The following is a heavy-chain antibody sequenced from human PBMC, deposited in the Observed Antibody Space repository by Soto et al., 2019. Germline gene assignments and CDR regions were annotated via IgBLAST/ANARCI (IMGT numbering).Heavy chain of an antibody. Sequence: SETLSLTCAVYGGSLSGYYWSWIRQSPGKGLEWIGEINHGGSTNYNPSLKSRVTMSADTSKNQFSLNLASVTAADTAIYYCERRPDGFDYWGQGTLVTVSS. CDR2: INHGGST. CDR3: ERRPDGFDY. V-gene: IGHV4-34*01. CDR1: GGSLSGYY. J-gene: IGHJ4*02.